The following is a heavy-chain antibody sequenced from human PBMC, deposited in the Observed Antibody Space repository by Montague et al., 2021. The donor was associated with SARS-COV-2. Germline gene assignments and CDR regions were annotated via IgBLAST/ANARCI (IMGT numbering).Heavy chain of an antibody. D-gene: IGHD1-26*01. Sequence: PALVKPTQTLTLTCTFSGFSLSTSGVGVGWIRQPPGKALEWLALIYSDDDKRYSPSLKSRRTITKDTSKNQVVLTVTNMDPVDTATYYCAHRRLHTGSFDYWGQGALVTVSS. J-gene: IGHJ4*02. CDR2: IYSDDDK. CDR3: AHRRLHTGSFDY. V-gene: IGHV2-5*02. CDR1: GFSLSTSGVG.